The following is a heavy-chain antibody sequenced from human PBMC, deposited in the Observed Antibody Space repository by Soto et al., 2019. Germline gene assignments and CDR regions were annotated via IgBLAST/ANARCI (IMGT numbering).Heavy chain of an antibody. CDR1: HGPVSSDPFY. J-gene: IGHJ4*01. V-gene: IGHV4-31*03. CDR2: IYYRDNT. CDR3: ARSGYGSSDFDH. Sequence: SETLSLTCTVSHGPVSSDPFYWTWLRQHPGKGLEGIGYIYYRDNTYYRPSLKSRVSISIDTSQNQFSLRLKSVTAADTAVYYCARSGYGSSDFDHWGQGTLVTVSS. D-gene: IGHD6-13*01.